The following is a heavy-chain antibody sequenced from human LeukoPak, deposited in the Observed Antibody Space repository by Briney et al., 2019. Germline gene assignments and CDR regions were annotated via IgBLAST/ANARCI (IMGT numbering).Heavy chain of an antibody. D-gene: IGHD1-26*01. V-gene: IGHV4-34*01. Sequence: SETLSLTCAVYGGSFSGYYWSWIRQPPGKGLEWIGEINHSGSTNYNPSLKSRVTISVDTSKNQFSLKLSSVTAADTAVYYCARQRAVGGALIYWGQGALVTVSS. CDR3: ARQRAVGGALIY. J-gene: IGHJ4*02. CDR1: GGSFSGYY. CDR2: INHSGST.